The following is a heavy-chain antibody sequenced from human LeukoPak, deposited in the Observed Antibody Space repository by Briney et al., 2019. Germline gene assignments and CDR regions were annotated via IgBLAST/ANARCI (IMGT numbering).Heavy chain of an antibody. CDR1: GGTFSSYA. J-gene: IGHJ4*02. CDR3: ARGVTPGSFDY. CDR2: IIPILGIA. Sequence: SVKVSCKASGGTFSSYAISWVRQAPGQGLEWMGRIIPILGIANYAQKFQGRVTITADKSTSTAYMELSSLRSEDTAVYYCARGVTPGSFDYWGQGTLVTVSS. V-gene: IGHV1-69*04. D-gene: IGHD2-21*02.